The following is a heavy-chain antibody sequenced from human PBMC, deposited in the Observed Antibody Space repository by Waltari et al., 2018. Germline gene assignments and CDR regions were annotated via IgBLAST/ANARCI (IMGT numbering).Heavy chain of an antibody. CDR1: GFTFGNYA. V-gene: IGHV3-23*03. D-gene: IGHD3-3*01. Sequence: EVQLLESGGGLVQPGGSLRLSCAASGFTFGNYAMSWVRQAPGGGLEWGSVFYSGGTTYYADSVKGRFTISRDNSKNTLYLQMNSLRAEDTAVYYCAKDSSPFLEHRVYYYYYMDVWGKGTTVTVSS. CDR3: AKDSSPFLEHRVYYYYYMDV. CDR2: FYSGGTT. J-gene: IGHJ6*03.